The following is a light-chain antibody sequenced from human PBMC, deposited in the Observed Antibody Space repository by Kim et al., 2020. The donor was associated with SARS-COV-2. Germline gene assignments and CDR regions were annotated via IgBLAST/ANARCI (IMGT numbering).Light chain of an antibody. CDR1: SSDVGAYNY. Sequence: GQSITISCTGTSSDVGAYNYVSWCQQHPGKAPKLLIYDVNNRPSGVSNRFSGAKSGNTASLTISGLQAEDEADYYCTSYTTTNTWLFGGGTKVTVL. CDR2: DVN. J-gene: IGLJ3*02. V-gene: IGLV2-14*03. CDR3: TSYTTTNTWL.